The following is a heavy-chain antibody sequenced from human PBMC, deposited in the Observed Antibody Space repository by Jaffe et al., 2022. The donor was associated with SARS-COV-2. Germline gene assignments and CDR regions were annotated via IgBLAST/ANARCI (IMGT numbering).Heavy chain of an antibody. V-gene: IGHV3-53*01. CDR3: ARASGDYSSSWYIPNQERAFDY. CDR2: IYSGGST. CDR1: GFTVSSNY. Sequence: EVQLVESGGGLIQPGGSLRLSCAASGFTVSSNYMSWVRQAPGKGLEWVSVIYSGGSTYYADSVKGRFTISRDNSKNTLYLQMNSLRAEDTAVYYCARASGDYSSSWYIPNQERAFDYWGQGTLVTVSS. J-gene: IGHJ4*02. D-gene: IGHD6-13*01.